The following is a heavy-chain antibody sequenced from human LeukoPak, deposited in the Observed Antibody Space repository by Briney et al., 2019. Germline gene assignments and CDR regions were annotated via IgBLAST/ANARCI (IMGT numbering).Heavy chain of an antibody. CDR1: GGSISSYY. CDR3: ARVVSSGWSGDYFDY. Sequence: PSETLSLTCTVSGGSISSYYWSWIRQPAGKGLEWIGRIYTSGSTNYNPSLKSRVTMSVDTSKNQFSLKLSSVPAEDTAVYYCARVVSSGWSGDYFDYWGQGTLVTVSS. D-gene: IGHD6-19*01. CDR2: IYTSGST. V-gene: IGHV4-4*07. J-gene: IGHJ4*02.